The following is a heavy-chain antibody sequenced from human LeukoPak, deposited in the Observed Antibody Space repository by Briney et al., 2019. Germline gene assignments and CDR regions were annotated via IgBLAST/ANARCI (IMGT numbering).Heavy chain of an antibody. CDR3: AKDLGVVITTDYFDY. CDR2: IRYDGSNK. CDR1: GFTFSSYG. Sequence: GGSLRLSCAASGFTFSSYGMHWVRQAPGKGLEGVAFIRYDGSNKYYADSVKGRFTISRDNSKNTLYLQMNSLRAEDTAVYYCAKDLGVVITTDYFDYWDQGTLVTVSS. J-gene: IGHJ4*02. D-gene: IGHD3-22*01. V-gene: IGHV3-30*02.